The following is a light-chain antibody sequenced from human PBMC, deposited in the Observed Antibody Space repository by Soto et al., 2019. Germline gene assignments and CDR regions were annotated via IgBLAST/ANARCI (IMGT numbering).Light chain of an antibody. CDR3: HQYRA. J-gene: IGKJ1*01. V-gene: IGKV3-20*01. Sequence: EIVLTQSPGTLSLSPGERATLSCRASQSVNINYLGWYQQKPGQAPRLLIYGATSRATGTPDRFSGSGSGTDFTLTLSRLEPEDVAVYYCHQYRAFGQGTKVEIK. CDR2: GAT. CDR1: QSVNINY.